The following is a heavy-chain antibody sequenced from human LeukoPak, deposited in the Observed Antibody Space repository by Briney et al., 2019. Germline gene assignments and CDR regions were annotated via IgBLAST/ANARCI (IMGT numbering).Heavy chain of an antibody. V-gene: IGHV4-59*08. CDR3: ARRTIGYYFDY. Sequence: SETLSLTCTVSGGSISSYYWSWIRQSPGTGLEWIGYIYYSGSTSYNASLKRRVTISLDTAKNQFSLTLTSVTAADTAVYFCARRTIGYYFDYWGQGIRVTVSS. CDR1: GGSISSYY. J-gene: IGHJ4*02. CDR2: IYYSGST.